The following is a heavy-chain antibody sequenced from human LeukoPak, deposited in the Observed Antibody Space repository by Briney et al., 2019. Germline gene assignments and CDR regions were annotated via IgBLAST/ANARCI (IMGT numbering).Heavy chain of an antibody. D-gene: IGHD6-6*01. CDR3: ARSASSSSRSPFDI. V-gene: IGHV4-59*08. CDR1: GGSINNFY. Sequence: SETLSLTCTVSGGSINNFYWSWIRQPPGKGLEWIGYIFYSGSTNYNPSLESRVTISIDTSKNQFSLKVNSLTAADTAVYYCARSASSSSRSPFDIWGLGTMVTVSS. J-gene: IGHJ3*02. CDR2: IFYSGST.